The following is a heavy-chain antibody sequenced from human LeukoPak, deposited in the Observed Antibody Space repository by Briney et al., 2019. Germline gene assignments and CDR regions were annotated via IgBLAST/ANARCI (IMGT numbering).Heavy chain of an antibody. CDR2: IIPIFGTA. Sequence: SVKVSCKASGGTFSSYAISWVRQAPGQGLEWMGRIIPIFGTANYAQKFQGRVTITTDESTRTAYMELSSLRSEDTAVYYCARGPIRGVPLRYFDYWGQGTLVTVSS. CDR1: GGTFSSYA. D-gene: IGHD3-10*01. CDR3: ARGPIRGVPLRYFDY. V-gene: IGHV1-69*05. J-gene: IGHJ4*02.